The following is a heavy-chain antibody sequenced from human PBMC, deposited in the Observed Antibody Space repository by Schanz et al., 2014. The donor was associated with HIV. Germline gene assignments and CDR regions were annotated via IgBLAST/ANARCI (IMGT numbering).Heavy chain of an antibody. CDR3: TRLHYYYDRSGFSFDC. CDR1: GDTFRSYG. CDR2: INPNSGGT. V-gene: IGHV1-2*02. J-gene: IGHJ4*02. Sequence: QVPLVQSGAEVTKPGSSVKVSCKASGDTFRSYGFNWVRQAPGQGLEWMGGINPNSGGTNYAQKFEGRVTMTIDSSITSASMELSRLNSDDTAMYFCTRLHYYYDRSGFSFDCWGQGTLVTVSS. D-gene: IGHD3-22*01.